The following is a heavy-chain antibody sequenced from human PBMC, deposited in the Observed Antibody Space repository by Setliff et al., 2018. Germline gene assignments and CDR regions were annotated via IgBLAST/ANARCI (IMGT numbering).Heavy chain of an antibody. CDR2: INPNSGGT. Sequence: ASVKVSCKASGYTFTGYYMHWVRQAPGQGLEWMGRINPNSGGTNYAQKFQGRVTMTRDTSISTAYMELSRLRSDDTAVYYCARVKAPALYYYMDVWGKGTMVTVSS. CDR3: ARVKAPALYYYMDV. J-gene: IGHJ6*03. D-gene: IGHD3-16*02. V-gene: IGHV1-2*06. CDR1: GYTFTGYY.